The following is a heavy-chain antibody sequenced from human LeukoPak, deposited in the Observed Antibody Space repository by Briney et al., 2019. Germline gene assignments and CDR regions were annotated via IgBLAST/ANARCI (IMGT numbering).Heavy chain of an antibody. J-gene: IGHJ6*02. CDR1: GGSISSYY. CDR2: IYYSGST. D-gene: IGHD4-17*01. V-gene: IGHV4-59*01. Sequence: SETLSLTCTASGGSISSYYWSWIRQPPGKGLEWIGYIYYSGSTNYNPSLKSRVTISVDTSKNQFSLKLSSVTAADTAVYYCARDRYGDRYYYYGMDVWGQGTTVTVSS. CDR3: ARDRYGDRYYYYGMDV.